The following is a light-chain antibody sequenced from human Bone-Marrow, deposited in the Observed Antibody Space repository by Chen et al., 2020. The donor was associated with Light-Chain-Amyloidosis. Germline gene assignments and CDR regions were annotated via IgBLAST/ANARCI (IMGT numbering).Light chain of an antibody. V-gene: IGLV3-25*03. J-gene: IGLJ2*01. CDR1: GLPTRY. CDR2: QVT. CDR3: QSADSSGTYEVI. Sequence: SYELTQPPSVSVSPGQTARITCSGDGLPTRYAYWYQQKPGRAPVLVLHQVTERPSVISERFSGSSSGTTATLTISGVQAEDAADYHCQSADSSGTYEVIFGGGTKLTGL.